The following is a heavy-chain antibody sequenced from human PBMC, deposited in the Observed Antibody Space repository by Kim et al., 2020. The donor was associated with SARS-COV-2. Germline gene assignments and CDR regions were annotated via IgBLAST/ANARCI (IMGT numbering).Heavy chain of an antibody. CDR2: IYYGGRT. CDR3: ARGLAPNNFGY. Sequence: SETLSLTCSVSGGSISSSNYYWAWIRQPPGKGLEWIGSIYYGGRTYHNPSLKSRVTISVDTSKNQLSLRLSSVTAADTAVYYCARGLAPNNFGYWGQGTLLTVSS. V-gene: IGHV4-39*07. J-gene: IGHJ4*02. CDR1: GGSISSSNYY.